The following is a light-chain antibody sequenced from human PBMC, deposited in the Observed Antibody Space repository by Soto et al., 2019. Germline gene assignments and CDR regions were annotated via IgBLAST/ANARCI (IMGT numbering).Light chain of an antibody. CDR3: QQCDKYST. J-gene: IGKJ1*01. V-gene: IGKV1-5*01. CDR2: DAS. Sequence: IQMTQSPSTLSASVGGTVNISCRASQSISVSLAWYQQKPGKAPRLLIYDASTLQGGVPSRFSGRGSGTEFTLTVTSLQPEDFASYFCQQCDKYSTFGHGTKVDVK. CDR1: QSISVS.